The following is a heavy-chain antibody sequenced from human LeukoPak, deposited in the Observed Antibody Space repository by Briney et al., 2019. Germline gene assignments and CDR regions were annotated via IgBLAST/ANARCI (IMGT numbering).Heavy chain of an antibody. Sequence: GGSLRLSCVASGLMFISYSMHWVRQAPGKGLEWLSMISADESDITYTDSVKGRFTTSRDNSKNTLYLQMTSLRTEDTALYYCLSQDGHTFVDAFEIWGQGTMLIVSS. CDR3: LSQDGHTFVDAFEI. D-gene: IGHD5-24*01. CDR1: GLMFISYS. V-gene: IGHV3-30*03. J-gene: IGHJ3*02. CDR2: ISADESDI.